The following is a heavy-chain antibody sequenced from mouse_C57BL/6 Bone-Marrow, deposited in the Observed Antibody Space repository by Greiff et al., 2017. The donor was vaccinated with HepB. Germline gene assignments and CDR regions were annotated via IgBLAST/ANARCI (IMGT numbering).Heavy chain of an antibody. D-gene: IGHD2-3*01. CDR2: IYPRSGNT. CDR1: GYTFTSYG. Sequence: VKLMESGAELARPGASVKLSCKASGYTFTSYGISWVKQRTGQGLEWIGEIYPRSGNTYYNEKFKGKATLTADKSSSTAYMELRSLTSEDSAVYFCARDGYSYYFDYWGQGTTLTVSS. V-gene: IGHV1-81*01. J-gene: IGHJ2*01. CDR3: ARDGYSYYFDY.